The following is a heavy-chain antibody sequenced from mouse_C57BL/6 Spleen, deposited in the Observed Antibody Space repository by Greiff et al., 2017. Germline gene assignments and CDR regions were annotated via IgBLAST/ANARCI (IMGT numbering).Heavy chain of an antibody. CDR2: IDPETGGT. J-gene: IGHJ3*01. D-gene: IGHD2-1*01. CDR1: GYTFTDYE. V-gene: IGHV1-15*01. Sequence: LEESGAELVRPGASVTLSCKASGYTFTDYEMHWVKQTPVHGLEWIGAIDPETGGTAYNQKFKGKAILTADKSSSTAYMELRSLTSEDSAVYYCTLLWQRGSWFAYWGQGTLVTVSA. CDR3: TLLWQRGSWFAY.